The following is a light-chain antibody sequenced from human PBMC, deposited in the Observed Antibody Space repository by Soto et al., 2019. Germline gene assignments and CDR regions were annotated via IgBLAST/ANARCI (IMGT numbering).Light chain of an antibody. V-gene: IGLV1-47*01. CDR1: SSNIGSNY. J-gene: IGLJ2*01. Sequence: QSVPTQPPSASGTPGQRVTISCSGSSSNIGSNYVYWYQQLPGTAPKLLIYRTNQRPSGVPDRFSGSKSGTSASLAISGLQSEDEADYYCAAWDDSLSVFGGGTKLTVL. CDR3: AAWDDSLSV. CDR2: RTN.